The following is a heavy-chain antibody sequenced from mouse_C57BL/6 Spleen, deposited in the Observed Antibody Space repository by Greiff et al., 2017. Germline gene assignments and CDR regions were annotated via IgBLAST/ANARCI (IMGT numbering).Heavy chain of an antibody. D-gene: IGHD1-1*01. Sequence: LVESGPELVKPGASVKISCKASGYTFTDYYINWVKQRPGQGLEWIGWIFPGSGSTYYNEKFKGKATLTVDKSSSTAYMLLSSLTSEDSAVYFCARGGTTVVEGFAYWGQGTLVTVSA. V-gene: IGHV1-75*01. J-gene: IGHJ3*01. CDR2: IFPGSGST. CDR3: ARGGTTVVEGFAY. CDR1: GYTFTDYY.